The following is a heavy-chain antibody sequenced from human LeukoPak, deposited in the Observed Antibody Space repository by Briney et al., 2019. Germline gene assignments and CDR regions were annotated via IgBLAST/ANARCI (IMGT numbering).Heavy chain of an antibody. CDR3: ARMGRLDY. D-gene: IGHD5-24*01. V-gene: IGHV3-7*01. J-gene: IGHJ4*02. CDR1: GFTFSDYW. CDR2: INHDGTSK. Sequence: TGGSLRLSCAASGFTFSDYWMTRVRQAPGKGLEWVANINHDGTSKYYVDSVKGRFTISRDNAKNSLYLQMNSLRVDDTAVYYCARMGRLDYWGQGTLVSVSS.